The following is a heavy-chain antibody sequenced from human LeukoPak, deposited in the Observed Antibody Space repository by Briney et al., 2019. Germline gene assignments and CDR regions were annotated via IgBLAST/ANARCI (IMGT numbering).Heavy chain of an antibody. CDR3: ALKGGRYFDWLLLDY. Sequence: GGSLRLSCAASGFTFSSYSMNWVRQAPGKGLEWVSSISSSSSYIYYADSVKGRFTISRDNSKNTLYLQMNSLRAEDTAVYYCALKGGRYFDWLLLDYWGQGTLVTVSS. V-gene: IGHV3-21*04. D-gene: IGHD3-9*01. CDR2: ISSSSSYI. CDR1: GFTFSSYS. J-gene: IGHJ4*02.